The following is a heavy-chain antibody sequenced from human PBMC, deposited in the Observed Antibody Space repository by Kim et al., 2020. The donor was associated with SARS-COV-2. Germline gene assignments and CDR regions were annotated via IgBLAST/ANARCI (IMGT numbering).Heavy chain of an antibody. D-gene: IGHD2-15*01. V-gene: IGHV3-23*01. CDR1: GFIFSNYA. J-gene: IGHJ2*01. Sequence: GGSLRLSCAASGFIFSNYAMNWVRLAPGKGLEWVSAISASGDMTYYADSEKGRFTISRDNSNLYLQMNSLRAEDTAIYYCAKYVVVAGTRYFDLWGRGTLVTVPS. CDR3: AKYVVVAGTRYFDL. CDR2: ISASGDMT.